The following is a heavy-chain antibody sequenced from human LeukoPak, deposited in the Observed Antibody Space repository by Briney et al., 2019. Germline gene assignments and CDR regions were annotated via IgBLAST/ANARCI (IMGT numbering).Heavy chain of an antibody. V-gene: IGHV1-58*02. CDR2: IVVGSGNT. Sequence: SVKVSCKASGFTFTSSAMQWVRQARGQRLEWIGWIVVGSGNTNYAQKLQERVTITRDMSTSTAYMELSSLRSEDTAVYYCAAEGYAILTGYYNGYYYYGMAVWGQGTTVTVSS. CDR3: AAEGYAILTGYYNGYYYYGMAV. D-gene: IGHD3-9*01. CDR1: GFTFTSSA. J-gene: IGHJ6*02.